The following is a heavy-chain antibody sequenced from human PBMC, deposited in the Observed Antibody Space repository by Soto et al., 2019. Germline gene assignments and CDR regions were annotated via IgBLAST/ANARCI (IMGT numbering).Heavy chain of an antibody. D-gene: IGHD3-10*01. CDR2: INPNSGGT. Sequence: SVKVSCKASGYTFTGYYMHWVRQAPGQGLEWMGWINPNSGGTNYAQKFQGRVTMTRDTSISTAYMELSRLRSDDTAVYYCASLYYYGSGSYYFDYWGQGTLVTVSS. J-gene: IGHJ4*02. CDR3: ASLYYYGSGSYYFDY. V-gene: IGHV1-2*02. CDR1: GYTFTGYY.